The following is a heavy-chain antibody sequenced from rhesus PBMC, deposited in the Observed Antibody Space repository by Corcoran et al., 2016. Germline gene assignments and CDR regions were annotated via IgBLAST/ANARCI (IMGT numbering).Heavy chain of an antibody. CDR1: GYTFTEYY. J-gene: IGHJ4*01. D-gene: IGHD4-23*01. Sequence: QVQLVQSGAEVKKPGSSVKVSCKASGYTFTEYYMHWVRQAPGQGLEWKEKINPKTGGTTYAQKFQGRVTMTRDTSTSTAYMELSSLRSGDTAVYYCARDLEYRIDYWGQGVLVTVSS. V-gene: IGHV1-138*01. CDR2: INPKTGGT. CDR3: ARDLEYRIDY.